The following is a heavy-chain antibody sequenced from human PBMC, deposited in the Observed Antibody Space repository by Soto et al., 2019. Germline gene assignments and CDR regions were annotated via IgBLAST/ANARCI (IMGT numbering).Heavy chain of an antibody. V-gene: IGHV5-51*01. CDR3: AASIFYYGMDV. Sequence: GESLKISCKGSGYTFTNCWIGWVRQMPGKGLEWMGIIYPGDSDTKYNPPFQGQVTISADKSITTTYLQWSSLKASDTAIYYCAASIFYYGMDVWGQGTTVTVSS. J-gene: IGHJ6*02. CDR2: IYPGDSDT. CDR1: GYTFTNCW.